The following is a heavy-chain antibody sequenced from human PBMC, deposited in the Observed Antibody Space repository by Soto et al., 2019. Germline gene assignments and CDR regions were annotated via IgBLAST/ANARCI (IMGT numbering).Heavy chain of an antibody. CDR1: GGSISSGGSY. Sequence: QVQLQESGPGLVKPSQTLSLTCTVSGGSISSGGSYWSWIRQHPGKGLELIGYIYYSGSTYYNPSHKSRVTISVDTCKNHSSLKLSSVTAADTAGYYCERERGAIDYCGQGTLVTFSS. CDR2: IYYSGST. D-gene: IGHD3-10*01. CDR3: ERERGAIDY. V-gene: IGHV4-31*03. J-gene: IGHJ4*02.